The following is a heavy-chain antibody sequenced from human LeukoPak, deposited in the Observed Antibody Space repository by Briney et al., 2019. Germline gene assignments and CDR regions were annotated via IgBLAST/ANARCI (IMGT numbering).Heavy chain of an antibody. CDR3: ARDFGQWLAQDDAFDI. CDR1: GYTLTELS. CDR2: FDPEDGET. V-gene: IGHV1-24*01. Sequence: GASVKVSCKVSGYTLTELSMHWVRQAPGKGLEWMGGFDPEDGETIYAQKFQGRVTMAEDTSTDTAYMELSSLRSEDTAVYYCARDFGQWLAQDDAFDIWGQGTMVTVSS. J-gene: IGHJ3*02. D-gene: IGHD6-19*01.